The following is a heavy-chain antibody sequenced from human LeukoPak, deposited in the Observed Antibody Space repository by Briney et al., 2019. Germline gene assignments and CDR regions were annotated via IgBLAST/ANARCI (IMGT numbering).Heavy chain of an antibody. J-gene: IGHJ6*03. D-gene: IGHD3-3*01. V-gene: IGHV1-69*04. CDR3: ARDSYDFWSGYYATHDYYYYMDV. CDR1: GGTFSSYT. CDR2: IIPILGIA. Sequence: ASVKVSCKASGGTFSSYTISWVRQAPGQGLEWMGRIIPILGIANYAQKFRGRVTITADKSTSTAYMELSSLRSEDTAVYYCARDSYDFWSGYYATHDYYYYMDVWGKGTTVTVSS.